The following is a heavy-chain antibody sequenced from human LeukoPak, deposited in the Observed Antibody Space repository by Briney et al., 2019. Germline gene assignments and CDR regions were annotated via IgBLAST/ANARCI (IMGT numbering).Heavy chain of an antibody. J-gene: IGHJ1*01. Sequence: PSETLSLTCAVYGGSFSDYYWSWIRQPPGKGLEWIGEINHSGSTNYNPSLKSRVTISVDTSKNQFSLKLSSVTAADTALYYCAYSSGYQRHWGQGTLVTVSS. CDR3: AYSSGYQRH. D-gene: IGHD3-22*01. CDR2: INHSGST. CDR1: GGSFSDYY. V-gene: IGHV4-34*01.